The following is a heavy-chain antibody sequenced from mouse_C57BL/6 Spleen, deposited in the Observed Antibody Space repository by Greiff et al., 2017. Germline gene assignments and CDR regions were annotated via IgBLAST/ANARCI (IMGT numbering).Heavy chain of an antibody. Sequence: EVQLLQSGAEFVRPGASVKLSCTASGFNIKDDYMHWVKQMPDPGLEWIAWIDPENGDIEYASKLQGKVTITADTSSNTAYLQLSRLTSEDTAVYYWTAYYSNYDARDYWGQGTSVTVSS. D-gene: IGHD2-5*01. V-gene: IGHV14-4*01. J-gene: IGHJ4*01. CDR2: IDPENGDI. CDR1: GFNIKDDY. CDR3: TAYYSNYDARDY.